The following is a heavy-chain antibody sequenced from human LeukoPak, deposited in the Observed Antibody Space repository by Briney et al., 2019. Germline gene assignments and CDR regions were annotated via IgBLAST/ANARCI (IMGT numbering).Heavy chain of an antibody. CDR2: IYYSGST. V-gene: IGHV4-31*03. CDR1: GGSISSGGYY. CDR3: ASHYYDSSGYNVDC. J-gene: IGHJ4*02. D-gene: IGHD3-22*01. Sequence: SQTLSLTCTVSGGSISSGGYYWSWIRQHPGKGLEWIGYIYYSGSTYYNPSLKSRVTISVDTSKNQFSLKLSSVTAADTAVYYCASHYYDSSGYNVDCWGQGTLVTVSS.